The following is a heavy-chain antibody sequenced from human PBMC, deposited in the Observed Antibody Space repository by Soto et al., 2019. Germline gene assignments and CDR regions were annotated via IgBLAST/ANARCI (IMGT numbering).Heavy chain of an antibody. D-gene: IGHD4-17*01. Sequence: QVQLVQSGAEVKKPGSSVKVSCKASGGTFSSYAISWVRQAPGQGLEWMGGIIPIFGTANYAQKFQGRVTITADKSTSTAYMELSSLRSEDTAVYYCERGSTVHRKINTVTRGYFDYWGQGTLVTVSS. V-gene: IGHV1-69*06. CDR2: IIPIFGTA. J-gene: IGHJ4*02. CDR3: ERGSTVHRKINTVTRGYFDY. CDR1: GGTFSSYA.